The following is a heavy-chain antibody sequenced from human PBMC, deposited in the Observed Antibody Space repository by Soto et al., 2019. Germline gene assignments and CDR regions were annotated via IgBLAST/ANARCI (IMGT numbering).Heavy chain of an antibody. J-gene: IGHJ4*02. V-gene: IGHV4-30-2*01. CDR1: GGSISSGGYS. Sequence: SETLSLTCAVSGGSISSGGYSWSWIRQPPGKGLEWIGYIYHSGSTYYNPSLKSRVTISVDRSKNQFSLKLSSVTAAGTAVYYCARAYYDFWSGYSYYFDYWGQGTLVTVSS. D-gene: IGHD3-3*01. CDR3: ARAYYDFWSGYSYYFDY. CDR2: IYHSGST.